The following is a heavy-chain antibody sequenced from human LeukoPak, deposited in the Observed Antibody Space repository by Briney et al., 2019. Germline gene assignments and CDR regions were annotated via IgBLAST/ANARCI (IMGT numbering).Heavy chain of an antibody. J-gene: IGHJ4*02. Sequence: GASLRLSCAASGLTFSSYSMNWVRQAPGKGLEWVSSISSSSSYIYYADSVKGRFTISRDNAKNSLYLQMNSLRAEDTAVYYCGRDSHYYDSSGTSDYWGQGTLVTVSS. D-gene: IGHD3-22*01. CDR2: ISSSSSYI. CDR3: GRDSHYYDSSGTSDY. V-gene: IGHV3-21*01. CDR1: GLTFSSYS.